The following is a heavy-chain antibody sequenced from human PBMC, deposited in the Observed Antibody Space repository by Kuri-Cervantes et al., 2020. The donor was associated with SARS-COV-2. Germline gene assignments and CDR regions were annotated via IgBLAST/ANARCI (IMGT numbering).Heavy chain of an antibody. J-gene: IGHJ4*02. CDR1: GFTFSNYN. CDR3: AWEPGGTFDY. D-gene: IGHD3-16*01. Sequence: GESLKISCAASGFTFSNYNMNWVRQAPGKGREWVSSISSRSSYIYYADSVKGRFTISRDNAKNSLYLQMNSLRAEDTAVYYCAWEPGGTFDYWGQGTLVTVSS. V-gene: IGHV3-21*01. CDR2: ISSRSSYI.